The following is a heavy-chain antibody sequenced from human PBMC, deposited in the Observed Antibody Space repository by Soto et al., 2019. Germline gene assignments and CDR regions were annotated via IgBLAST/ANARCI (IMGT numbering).Heavy chain of an antibody. CDR3: AKDMGYGSGGYLYYFDY. Sequence: PGGSLRLSCAASGFIFSNYGMHWVRQAPGKGLEWVAVIWYDGSHESYADSVKGRFTISRDNSKNTVYLQMNNLRAEDTAVYYCAKDMGYGSGGYLYYFDYWGQGTLVTVSS. V-gene: IGHV3-33*06. J-gene: IGHJ4*02. CDR1: GFIFSNYG. D-gene: IGHD3-10*01. CDR2: IWYDGSHE.